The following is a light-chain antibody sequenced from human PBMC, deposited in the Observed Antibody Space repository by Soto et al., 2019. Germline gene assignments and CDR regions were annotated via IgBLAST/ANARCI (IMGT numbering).Light chain of an antibody. CDR3: QHYYDWPRT. V-gene: IGKV3D-15*01. CDR1: QSVSSY. J-gene: IGKJ1*01. Sequence: EIVLTQSAATLSLSPGERATLSCRASQSVSSYLAWYQQKPGQAPRLLIYGASSRATGIPDRFSGSGSGTDFTLTISSLQSEDFAVYYCQHYYDWPRTFGQGTKVDIK. CDR2: GAS.